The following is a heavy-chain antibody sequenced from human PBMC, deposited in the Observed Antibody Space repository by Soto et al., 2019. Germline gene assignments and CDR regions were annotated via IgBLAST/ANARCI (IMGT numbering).Heavy chain of an antibody. CDR3: ATAEVDY. Sequence: GGSLRLSCVASGFTFNSYSMNWVRQAPGKGLEWVSRMNSDGSTTNYADSVKGRFTVSRDNARNTLHLQMNSLRAEDTAVYYCATAEVDYWGPGTLVTVSS. J-gene: IGHJ4*02. CDR1: GFTFNSYS. CDR2: MNSDGSTT. V-gene: IGHV3-74*01.